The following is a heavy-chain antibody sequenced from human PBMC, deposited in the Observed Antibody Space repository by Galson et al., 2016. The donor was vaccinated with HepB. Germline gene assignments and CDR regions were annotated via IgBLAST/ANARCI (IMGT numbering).Heavy chain of an antibody. J-gene: IGHJ6*02. CDR3: ARGTDEWLLTHTSPIHYYYGMDV. V-gene: IGHV6-1*01. D-gene: IGHD3-3*01. Sequence: CAISWDSVASNSATWNWIRQSPSRGLEWLGRTYHKSKWYHDYAESVKSRITINPDTSKNQFSLQLNSVTPEDTAVYYCARGTDEWLLTHTSPIHYYYGMDVWGQGTTVTVSS. CDR2: TYHKSKWYH. CDR1: WDSVASNSAT.